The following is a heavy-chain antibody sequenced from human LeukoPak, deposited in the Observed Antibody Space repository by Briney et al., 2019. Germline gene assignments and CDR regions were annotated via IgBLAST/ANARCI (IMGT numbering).Heavy chain of an antibody. CDR1: GGSISSYY. D-gene: IGHD4-17*01. J-gene: IGHJ4*02. Sequence: KSSETLSLTCTVSGGSISSYYWSWIRQPPGKGLEWIGYIYYSGSTNYNPSLKSRVTISVDTSKNQSSLKLSSVTAADTAAYYCARRDYGEHFDYWGQGTLVTVSS. CDR3: ARRDYGEHFDY. V-gene: IGHV4-59*01. CDR2: IYYSGST.